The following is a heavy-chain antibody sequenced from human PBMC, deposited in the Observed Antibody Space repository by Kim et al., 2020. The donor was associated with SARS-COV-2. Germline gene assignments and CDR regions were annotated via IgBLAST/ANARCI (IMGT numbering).Heavy chain of an antibody. Sequence: GGSLRLSCAASGFTFDDYAMHWVRQAPGKGLEWVSGISWNSGSIGYADSVKGRFTISRDNAKNSLYLQMNSLRAEDTALYYCAKARSLTMIVVGFDYWGQGTLVTVSS. V-gene: IGHV3-9*01. D-gene: IGHD3-22*01. CDR1: GFTFDDYA. CDR3: AKARSLTMIVVGFDY. J-gene: IGHJ4*02. CDR2: ISWNSGSI.